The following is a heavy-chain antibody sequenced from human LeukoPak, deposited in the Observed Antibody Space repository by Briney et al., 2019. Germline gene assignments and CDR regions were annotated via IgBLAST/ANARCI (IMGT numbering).Heavy chain of an antibody. CDR3: ARVDILTGYYFFDS. J-gene: IGHJ4*02. D-gene: IGHD3-9*01. CDR1: GYTFTSYG. V-gene: IGHV1-18*01. CDR2: ISSNDGNT. Sequence: ASVKASCKASGYTFTSYGISWVRQAPGQGLEWMGWISSNDGNTYYVQNFQGRVTMTTDTSTSTAYMELRSLRSDDTAVYYCARVDILTGYYFFDSWGQGTLVTVSS.